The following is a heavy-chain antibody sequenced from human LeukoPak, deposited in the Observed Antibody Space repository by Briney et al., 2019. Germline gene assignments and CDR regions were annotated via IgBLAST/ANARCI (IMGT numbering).Heavy chain of an antibody. Sequence: ASVKVCCKASGYSYTAYYMHWVRQAPGQGLEGMGWINPCSGGTNYAQKFQGRVTMTRYTSITTAYMEMSRLRSDDTALDYSARSPHILTGENFDYWGQGTLVTVSS. CDR3: ARSPHILTGENFDY. CDR2: INPCSGGT. D-gene: IGHD3-9*01. V-gene: IGHV1-2*02. J-gene: IGHJ4*02. CDR1: GYSYTAYY.